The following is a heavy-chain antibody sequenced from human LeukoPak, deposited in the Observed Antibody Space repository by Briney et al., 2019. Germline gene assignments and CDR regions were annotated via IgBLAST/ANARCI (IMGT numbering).Heavy chain of an antibody. Sequence: PGGSLRLSCAASGFTFSNYWVHWVRQAPGKGLVWVSRINRDGSTTKYADSVKGRFTVSRDNAKNTLNLQMNSLRAEYTAVYYCARDKKSGESSEIDYWGQGTLVTVSS. CDR3: ARDKKSGESSEIDY. CDR1: GFTFSNYW. J-gene: IGHJ4*02. V-gene: IGHV3-74*03. D-gene: IGHD3-10*01. CDR2: INRDGSTT.